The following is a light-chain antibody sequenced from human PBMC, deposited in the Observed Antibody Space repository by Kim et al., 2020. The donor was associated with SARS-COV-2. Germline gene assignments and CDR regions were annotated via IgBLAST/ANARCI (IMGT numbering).Light chain of an antibody. CDR2: GNT. CDR3: QSYDSSLSGYV. J-gene: IGLJ1*01. Sequence: QSVLTQPPSVSGAPGQRVTISCTGSSYDVGAGYDVHWYQQLPGTAPKLPIYGNTNRPSGVPDRFSGSKSGTSGSLDINGLQAGDEADYYCQSYDSSLSGYVFGSGTKVTVL. V-gene: IGLV1-40*01. CDR1: SYDVGAGYD.